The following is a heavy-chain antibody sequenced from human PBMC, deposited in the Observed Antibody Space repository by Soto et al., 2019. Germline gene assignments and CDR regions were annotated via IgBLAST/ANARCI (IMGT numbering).Heavy chain of an antibody. V-gene: IGHV4-28*01. CDR2: IYYSGTT. D-gene: IGHD1-26*01. J-gene: IGHJ4*02. CDR1: GYSISSSNW. CDR3: ARREIQGPIDY. Sequence: SETLSLTCAVSGYSISSSNWWVWLRPPPGKGLEWIGYIYYSGTTYYNPSLKSRVTMSVDTSKNQFSLKLTSVTAVDTAVYYCARREIQGPIDYWGQGTLVTVSS.